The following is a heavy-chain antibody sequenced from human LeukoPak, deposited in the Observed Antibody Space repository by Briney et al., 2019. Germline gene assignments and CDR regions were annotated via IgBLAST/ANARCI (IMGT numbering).Heavy chain of an antibody. CDR1: GYTFTGYY. CDR3: ARVPVTFNWNDGLWSLDY. CDR2: INPNSGGT. D-gene: IGHD1-1*01. Sequence: ASVKASCKASGYTFTGYYMHWVRQAPGQGLEWMGRINPNSGGTNYAQKFQGRVTMTRDTSISTAYMELSRLRSDDTAVYYCARVPVTFNWNDGLWSLDYWGQGTLVTVSS. V-gene: IGHV1-2*06. J-gene: IGHJ4*02.